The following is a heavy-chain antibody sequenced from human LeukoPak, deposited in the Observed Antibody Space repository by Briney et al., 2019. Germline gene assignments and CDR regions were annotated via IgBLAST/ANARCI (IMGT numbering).Heavy chain of an antibody. D-gene: IGHD3-22*01. V-gene: IGHV3-23*01. CDR3: AKGGYYYDSSGYYYRSPYYYYYYMDV. CDR1: GFTFSSYA. CDR2: ISGSGGST. Sequence: GGSLRLSCAASGFTFSSYAMSWVRQAPGKGLEWVSAISGSGGSTYYADSVKGRFTISRDNSKNTLYLQMNSLRAEDTAVYYCAKGGYYYDSSGYYYRSPYYYYYYMDVWGKGTTVTVSS. J-gene: IGHJ6*03.